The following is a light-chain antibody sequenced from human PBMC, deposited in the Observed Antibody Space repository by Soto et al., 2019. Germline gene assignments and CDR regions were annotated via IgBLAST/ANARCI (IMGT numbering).Light chain of an antibody. Sequence: QSALTQPRSVSGSPGQSVTLSCTGTSSDVGGYHYVSWYQHHPGKAPKIIIYDVNKRPSGVPDRFSGSKSGNTASLTISGLQPEDEADYYCQSYDSGSVGLIFGAGTKVTVL. J-gene: IGLJ2*01. CDR3: QSYDSGSVGLI. V-gene: IGLV2-11*01. CDR2: DVN. CDR1: SSDVGGYHY.